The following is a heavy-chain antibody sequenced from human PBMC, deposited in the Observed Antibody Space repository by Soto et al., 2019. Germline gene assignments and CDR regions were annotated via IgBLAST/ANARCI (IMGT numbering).Heavy chain of an antibody. J-gene: IGHJ4*02. CDR2: ISYDGSNK. CDR3: AKDPTAVAVSLFDY. D-gene: IGHD6-19*01. CDR1: GFTFSSYG. V-gene: IGHV3-30*18. Sequence: QVQLVESGGGVVQPGRSLRLSCAASGFTFSSYGMHWVRQAPGKGLEWVAVISYDGSNKYYADSVKGRFTISRDKSKNTLYLQMNSLRAEDTAVYYCAKDPTAVAVSLFDYWGQGTLVTVSS.